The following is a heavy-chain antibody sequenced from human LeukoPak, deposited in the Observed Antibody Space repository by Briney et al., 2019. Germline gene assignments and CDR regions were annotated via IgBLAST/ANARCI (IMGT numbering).Heavy chain of an antibody. V-gene: IGHV4-30-2*01. J-gene: IGHJ4*02. CDR1: GGSISSVGYC. CDR3: ASGSSGYYFFDY. D-gene: IGHD3-22*01. CDR2: IYHSGST. Sequence: SQSLSLTCTVSGGSISSVGYCWSWIRQPPGKGLEWIGYIYHSGSTYYNPSLKSRVTISVDRSKNQFSLKLSSVTAADTAVYYCASGSSGYYFFDYWGQGTLVTVSS.